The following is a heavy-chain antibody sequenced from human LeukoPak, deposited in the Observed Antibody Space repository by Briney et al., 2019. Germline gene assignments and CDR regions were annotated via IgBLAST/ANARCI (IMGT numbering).Heavy chain of an antibody. D-gene: IGHD2-2*01. J-gene: IGHJ6*02. Sequence: PSETLSLTCTVSGGSISSSSYYWGWIRQPPGRGLEWIGSIYYGGSSYYNPSLKSRVSISVDTSNNQFSLKVNSVTAADTAVYYCARDAGHQLSRRNYYAMGVWGQGTTVTVSS. V-gene: IGHV4-39*07. CDR2: IYYGGSS. CDR3: ARDAGHQLSRRNYYAMGV. CDR1: GGSISSSSYY.